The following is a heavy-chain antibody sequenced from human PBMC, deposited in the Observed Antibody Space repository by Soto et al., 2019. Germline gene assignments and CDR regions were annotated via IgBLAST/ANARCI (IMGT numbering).Heavy chain of an antibody. CDR3: TSTSTLGSGSWP. D-gene: IGHD3-10*01. V-gene: IGHV3-15*07. CDR2: IKSRTDGGTT. Sequence: EVQLVESGGGLVKPGGSLRLSCAASGFTFSNAWMNWVRQAPGKGLEWVGRIKSRTDGGTTDYAAPVKGRFTFSRDDSPNTVYLQMNSLKTEDTAVYYCTSTSTLGSGSWPWGQGTLVTVSS. J-gene: IGHJ4*02. CDR1: GFTFSNAW.